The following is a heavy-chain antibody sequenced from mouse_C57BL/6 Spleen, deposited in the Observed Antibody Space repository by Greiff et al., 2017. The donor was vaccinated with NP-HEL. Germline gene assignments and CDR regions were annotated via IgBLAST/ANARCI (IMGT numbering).Heavy chain of an antibody. CDR1: GSAFSSSC. CDR3: ARSPSGYYSNPSYAMDD. D-gene: IGHD2-5*01. J-gene: IGHJ4*01. CDR2: LYPGDGDT. V-gene: IGHV1-82*01. Sequence: VHLVESGPELVKPGASVKISCKASGSAFSSSCMNWVKQRPGKGLEWIGRLYPGDGDTNYNGKFQGKATLPADKSSSTAYMQLSSLTSEDSAVYCCARSPSGYYSNPSYAMDDWGQGTSVTVSS.